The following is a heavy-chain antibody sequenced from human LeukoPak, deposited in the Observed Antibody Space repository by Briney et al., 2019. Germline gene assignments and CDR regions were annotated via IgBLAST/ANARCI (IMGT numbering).Heavy chain of an antibody. CDR2: INHSGST. CDR3: ARRCRIGSGWFYDY. Sequence: SETLSLTCAVYGGSFSGYYWTWIRQPPGKGREWIGEINHSGSTNYNPPLKSRVTISIDTSKNQISLKLSSVTAADTAVYYCARRCRIGSGWFYDYWGQGTLVTVSS. CDR1: GGSFSGYY. V-gene: IGHV4-34*01. J-gene: IGHJ4*02. D-gene: IGHD6-19*01.